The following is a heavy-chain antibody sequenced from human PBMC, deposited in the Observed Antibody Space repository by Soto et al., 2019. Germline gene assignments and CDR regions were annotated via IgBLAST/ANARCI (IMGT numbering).Heavy chain of an antibody. V-gene: IGHV1-3*01. CDR1: GYTFTSYA. CDR2: INAGNGNT. J-gene: IGHJ5*02. Sequence: ASVKVSCKASGYTFTSYAMHWVRQAPGQRLEWMGWINAGNGNTKYSQKFQGSVTITRDTSASTAYMELSSLRSEDTAVYYCAREQSDIVVVPAAISWFDPWGQGPLVTVSS. D-gene: IGHD2-2*01. CDR3: AREQSDIVVVPAAISWFDP.